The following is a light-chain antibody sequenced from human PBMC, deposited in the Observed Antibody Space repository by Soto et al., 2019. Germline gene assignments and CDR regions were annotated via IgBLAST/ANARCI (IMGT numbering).Light chain of an antibody. V-gene: IGKV1-6*01. CDR1: HTISSY. J-gene: IGKJ1*01. CDR2: AAS. Sequence: IQMTQSPSSLSASVGDRVTITCRASHTISSYLNWYQQKPGKAPKLLIFAASSLQSGVPPRFSGSGSGTDFTLAISSLQPEDSAAYYCLQDINYPWTFGQGTKVDIK. CDR3: LQDINYPWT.